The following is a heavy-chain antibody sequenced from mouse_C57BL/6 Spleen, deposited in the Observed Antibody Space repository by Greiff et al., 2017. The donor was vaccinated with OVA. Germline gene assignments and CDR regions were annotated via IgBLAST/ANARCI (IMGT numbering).Heavy chain of an antibody. Sequence: QVQLQQPGAELVRPGSSVKLSCKASGYTFTSYWMHWVQQRPIQGLEWIGNIDPSDSATHYNQKFKDKATLPVDKSSSTAYMQLSSLRSEYSAVYYCAREGYDYQFAYWGQGTLVTVSA. D-gene: IGHD2-4*01. CDR3: AREGYDYQFAY. CDR2: IDPSDSAT. CDR1: GYTFTSYW. J-gene: IGHJ3*01. V-gene: IGHV1-52*01.